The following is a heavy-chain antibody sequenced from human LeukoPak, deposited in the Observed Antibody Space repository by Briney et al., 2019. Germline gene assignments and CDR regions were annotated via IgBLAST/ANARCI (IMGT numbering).Heavy chain of an antibody. Sequence: ASVKVSCKVSGYTLTELSMHWVRQAPGKGLEWMGGFDPEDGETIYAQKFQGRVTMTEDTSTDTAYMELSSLRSEDTAAYYCATELTSGSYYKYYYYMDVWGKGTTVTVSS. CDR3: ATELTSGSYYKYYYYMDV. J-gene: IGHJ6*03. CDR2: FDPEDGET. D-gene: IGHD3-10*01. V-gene: IGHV1-24*01. CDR1: GYTLTELS.